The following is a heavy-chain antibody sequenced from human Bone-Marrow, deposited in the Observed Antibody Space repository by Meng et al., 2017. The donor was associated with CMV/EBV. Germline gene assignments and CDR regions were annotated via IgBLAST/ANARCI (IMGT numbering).Heavy chain of an antibody. D-gene: IGHD3-3*01. CDR1: GYTFTSYD. V-gene: IGHV1-2*02. CDR3: AREQRRITNFGVVRYYYGMDV. Sequence: ASVKVSCKASGYTFTSYDINWVRQATGQGLEWMGWMNPNSGGTNYAQKFQGRVTMIRDTSISTEYMELSRLRSDDTAVYYCAREQRRITNFGVVRYYYGMDVCGQGTTVTVSS. CDR2: MNPNSGGT. J-gene: IGHJ6*02.